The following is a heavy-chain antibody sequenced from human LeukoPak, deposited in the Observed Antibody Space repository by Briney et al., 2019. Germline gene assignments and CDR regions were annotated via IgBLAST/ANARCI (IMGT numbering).Heavy chain of an antibody. Sequence: SETLSLTCTVSGGSISSYYWRWIRQPPGKGLEWIGYIYYSGSTNYNPSLKSRVTISVDTSKNQFSLKLSSVTAADTAVYYCARYYYDFWSGGYYYGMDAWGQGTTVTVSS. CDR1: GGSISSYY. V-gene: IGHV4-59*08. D-gene: IGHD3-3*01. CDR2: IYYSGST. CDR3: ARYYYDFWSGGYYYGMDA. J-gene: IGHJ6*02.